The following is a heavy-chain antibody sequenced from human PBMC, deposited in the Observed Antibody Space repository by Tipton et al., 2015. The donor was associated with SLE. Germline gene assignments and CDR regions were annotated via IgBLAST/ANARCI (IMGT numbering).Heavy chain of an antibody. CDR3: ARGVAYYYDSGAFDI. CDR1: DGSFSGYH. Sequence: LRLSCTIYDGSFSGYHWSWIRQPPGKGLEWIGEINYSGSTNYNPSLKSRVTISIGTSKNPLSLKLTSVTAADTAVYYCARGVAYYYDSGAFDIWGQGTMVTVSS. D-gene: IGHD3-22*01. V-gene: IGHV4-34*01. J-gene: IGHJ3*02. CDR2: INYSGST.